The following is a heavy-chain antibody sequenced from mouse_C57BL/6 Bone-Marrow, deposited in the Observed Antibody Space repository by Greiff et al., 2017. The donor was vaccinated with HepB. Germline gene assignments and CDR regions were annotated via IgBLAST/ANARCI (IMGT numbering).Heavy chain of an antibody. CDR3: ANLYYYGSSYGY. Sequence: EVQLQQSGPELVKPGASVKISCKASGYTFTDYYMNLVKQSHGKSLEWIGDINPNNGGTSYNQKFKGKATLTVDKSSSTAYMELRSLTSEDSAVYYCANLYYYGSSYGYWGQGTTLTVSS. CDR2: INPNNGGT. D-gene: IGHD1-1*01. V-gene: IGHV1-26*01. J-gene: IGHJ2*01. CDR1: GYTFTDYY.